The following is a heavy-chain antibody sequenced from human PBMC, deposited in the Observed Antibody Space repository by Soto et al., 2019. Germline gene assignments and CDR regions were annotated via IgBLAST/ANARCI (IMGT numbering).Heavy chain of an antibody. V-gene: IGHV3-53*01. CDR3: AREGGGVYCSGGSCYGRYFDF. J-gene: IGHJ4*02. Sequence: PGGSLRLSCAASGFTVSNNYMSWVRQAPGKGLEWVSIIYSGGSTYYADSVQGRFTISRGNSKNTLFLQMSSLRAEDTAVYYCAREGGGVYCSGGSCYGRYFDFWGQGTRVTVSS. D-gene: IGHD2-15*01. CDR2: IYSGGST. CDR1: GFTVSNNY.